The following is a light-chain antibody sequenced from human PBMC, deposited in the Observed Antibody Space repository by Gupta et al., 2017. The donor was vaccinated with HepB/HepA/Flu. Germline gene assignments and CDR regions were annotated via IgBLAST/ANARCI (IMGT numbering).Light chain of an antibody. J-gene: IGKJ1*01. V-gene: IGKV3-15*01. CDR3: QQDNTLSL. CDR1: QSVSSN. Sequence: EIVMTQSPATLSVSPGERATLSCRASQSVSSNLAWYQQKPGQAPRLIIYGASTRATGSPDRFSGSGYEKEFTLTSSRRQYEDFAVYYGQQDNTLSLFGQGTKVEIK. CDR2: GAS.